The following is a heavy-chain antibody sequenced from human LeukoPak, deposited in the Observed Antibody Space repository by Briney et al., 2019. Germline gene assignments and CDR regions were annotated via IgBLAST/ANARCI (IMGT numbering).Heavy chain of an antibody. J-gene: IGHJ6*03. D-gene: IGHD3-10*01. CDR1: GFTFSSYW. V-gene: IGHV3-74*01. CDR3: ARNFYGSGRYYYYMDV. CDR2: IKSDGSST. Sequence: GGSLRLSCAASGFTFSSYWMHWVRQAPGKGLVWVSRIKSDGSSTNYADSVKGRFTISRDNAKNTLYLQMNSLRAEDTAVYYCARNFYGSGRYYYYMDVWGKGTTVTVSS.